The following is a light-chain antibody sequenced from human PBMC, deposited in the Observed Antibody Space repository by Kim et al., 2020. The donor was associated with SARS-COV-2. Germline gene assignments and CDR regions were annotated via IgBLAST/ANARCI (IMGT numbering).Light chain of an antibody. Sequence: EIVMTQSPATLSVSPGERATLSCRASQSVSSNLAWYQQKPGQAPRLLIYGASTRATGIPARFSGSGSGTEFTLTISSLQSEDFAVYYCQQYYNLPMYTLGQETNLDIK. CDR2: GAS. J-gene: IGKJ2*01. V-gene: IGKV3-15*01. CDR3: QQYYNLPMYT. CDR1: QSVSSN.